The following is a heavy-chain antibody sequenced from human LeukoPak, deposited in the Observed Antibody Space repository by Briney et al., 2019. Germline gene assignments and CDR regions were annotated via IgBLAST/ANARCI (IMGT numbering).Heavy chain of an antibody. CDR1: GFTFSSYA. V-gene: IGHV3-64*01. CDR3: ARAYKDYYGSGSVRDGMDV. J-gene: IGHJ6*02. D-gene: IGHD3-10*01. CDR2: ISSNGGST. Sequence: GGSLRLSRAASGFTFSSYAMHWVRQAPGKGLEYVSAISSNGGSTYYANSVKGRFTISRDNSKNTLYLQMGSLRAEDMAVYYRARAYKDYYGSGSVRDGMDVWGQGTTVTVSS.